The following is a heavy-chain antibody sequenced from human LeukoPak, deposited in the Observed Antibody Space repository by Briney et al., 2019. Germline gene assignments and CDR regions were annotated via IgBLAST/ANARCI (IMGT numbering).Heavy chain of an antibody. Sequence: SETLSLTCTVSGGSVSSGSSYWSWIRQPPGKGLEWIGYIYYSGSTNYDPSLKSRVTTSVDTSKNQFSLKLSSVTAADTAVYYCASGGWYHDYWGQGTLVTVSS. CDR1: GGSVSSGSSY. CDR3: ASGGWYHDY. V-gene: IGHV4-61*01. J-gene: IGHJ4*02. D-gene: IGHD6-19*01. CDR2: IYYSGST.